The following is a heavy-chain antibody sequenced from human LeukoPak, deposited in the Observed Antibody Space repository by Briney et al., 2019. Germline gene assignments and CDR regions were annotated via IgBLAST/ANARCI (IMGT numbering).Heavy chain of an antibody. V-gene: IGHV3-23*01. CDR1: GFTFSSYA. Sequence: GGSLKLSCAASGFTFSSYAMSWVRQAPGKGLEWVSAISGSGGSTYYADSVEGRFTISRDNSKNTLYLQMNSLRAEDTAVYYCAKDGPYYDYVWGSPYYFDYWGQGTLVTVSS. D-gene: IGHD3-16*01. CDR3: AKDGPYYDYVWGSPYYFDY. CDR2: ISGSGGST. J-gene: IGHJ4*02.